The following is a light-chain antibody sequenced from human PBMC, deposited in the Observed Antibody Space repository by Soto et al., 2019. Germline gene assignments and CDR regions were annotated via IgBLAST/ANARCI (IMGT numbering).Light chain of an antibody. V-gene: IGKV3-20*01. Sequence: EIVLTQSPGTLSLSPGERATLSCRASQSVASSHLAWYQQKPGQAPRLLIFAASHRATGIPDRFSGSVSGTALTLTISRLEPDDFAVYSCQQYGSSPYTFGQGTKLEI. CDR2: AAS. J-gene: IGKJ2*01. CDR3: QQYGSSPYT. CDR1: QSVASSH.